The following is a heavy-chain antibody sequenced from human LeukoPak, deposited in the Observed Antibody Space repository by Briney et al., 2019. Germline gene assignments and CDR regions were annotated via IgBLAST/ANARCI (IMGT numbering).Heavy chain of an antibody. CDR3: AKVGRASGSTDH. Sequence: PGGSLRLSCAASGFTFTSYAMLWVRQAPGKGLEWVAFISYDGRDKYYVDSVKGRFTISRDKSKNTLYLQMNSLRSEDTAVYYCAKVGRASGSTDHWGQGTLVTVSS. D-gene: IGHD3-10*01. V-gene: IGHV3-30*18. J-gene: IGHJ5*02. CDR2: ISYDGRDK. CDR1: GFTFTSYA.